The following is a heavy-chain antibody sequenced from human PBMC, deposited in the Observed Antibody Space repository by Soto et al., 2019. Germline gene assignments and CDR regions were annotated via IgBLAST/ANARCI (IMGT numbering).Heavy chain of an antibody. V-gene: IGHV1-18*01. D-gene: IGHD1-1*01. J-gene: IGHJ6*02. CDR2: ITTYNGNA. CDR3: ARRTSWNDGGYYDYAMDV. CDR1: GYIFTSYG. Sequence: ASVKVSCKASGYIFTSYGISWVRQAPGQGLEWMGWITTYNGNANYAQKFQDRVTMTSETSTTTADMELRSLRSDDTAVYFCARRTSWNDGGYYDYAMDVWG.